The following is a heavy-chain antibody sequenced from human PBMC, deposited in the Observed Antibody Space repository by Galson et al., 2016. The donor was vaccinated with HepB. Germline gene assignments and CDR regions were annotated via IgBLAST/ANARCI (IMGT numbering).Heavy chain of an antibody. CDR1: GGSISNYY. D-gene: IGHD2-2*02. CDR2: MYYSGTT. J-gene: IGHJ5*02. Sequence: SETLSLTCTVSGGSISNYYWAWIRQPPGKGMGCIGSMYYSGTTYYNPSLKSRVTMSVNTSKNQFSLDGRSVTAADTAVYYCAKYTNCSSTSCFTAWFDPWGQGTRVTVSS. V-gene: IGHV4-59*01. CDR3: AKYTNCSSTSCFTAWFDP.